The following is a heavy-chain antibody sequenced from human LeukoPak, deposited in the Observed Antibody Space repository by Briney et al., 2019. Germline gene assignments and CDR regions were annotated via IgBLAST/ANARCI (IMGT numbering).Heavy chain of an antibody. V-gene: IGHV3-7*01. CDR3: ASYDSSGYYSPSHFDY. CDR1: GFTFSSYW. J-gene: IGHJ4*02. Sequence: GGSLRLSCAASGFTFSSYWMSWVRQAPGKGLEWVANIKQDGSEKYYVDSVKGRFTISRDNAKNSLYLQMNSLRAEDTAVYYCASYDSSGYYSPSHFDYWGQGTLVTVPS. D-gene: IGHD3-22*01. CDR2: IKQDGSEK.